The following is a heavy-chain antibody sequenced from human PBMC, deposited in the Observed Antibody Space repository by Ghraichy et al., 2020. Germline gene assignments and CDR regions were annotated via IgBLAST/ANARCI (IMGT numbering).Heavy chain of an antibody. D-gene: IGHD2-2*01. Sequence: GGSLRLSCAASGFTFSSYAMSWVRQAPGKGLEWVSAISGSGGSTYYADSVKGRFTISRDNSKNKLYLQMNSLRAEDTAVYYCAKEGGALVVAAALNWFDPWGQGTLVTVSS. CDR1: GFTFSSYA. V-gene: IGHV3-23*01. CDR2: ISGSGGST. CDR3: AKEGGALVVAAALNWFDP. J-gene: IGHJ5*02.